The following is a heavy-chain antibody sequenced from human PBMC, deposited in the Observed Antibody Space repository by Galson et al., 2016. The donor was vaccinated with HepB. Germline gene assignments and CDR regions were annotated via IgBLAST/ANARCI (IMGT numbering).Heavy chain of an antibody. D-gene: IGHD5-18*01. V-gene: IGHV3-7*01. CDR2: IRKDGTEK. Sequence: SLRLSCAASGFSFNTQWMNWVRQAPGKGLEWVANIRKDGTEKNYADSVKGRFAISRDNPKNTLYLQMNILRVEDTAVYYCVRGVDTHMGGRYHYGMDVWGRGTTVIVSS. CDR3: VRGVDTHMGGRYHYGMDV. J-gene: IGHJ6*02. CDR1: GFSFNTQW.